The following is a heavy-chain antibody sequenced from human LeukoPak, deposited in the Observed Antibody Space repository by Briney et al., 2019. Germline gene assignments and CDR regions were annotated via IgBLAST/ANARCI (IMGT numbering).Heavy chain of an antibody. D-gene: IGHD6-19*01. Sequence: PSETLSLTCTVCGGFISSYYWSWIRQPPGKGLEWIGYIYYSGSTNYNPSLKSRVTISVDTSKNQFSLKLSSVTAADTAVYYCASNGRYSSGWYGFDYWGQGTLVTVSS. V-gene: IGHV4-59*01. J-gene: IGHJ4*02. CDR2: IYYSGST. CDR3: ASNGRYSSGWYGFDY. CDR1: GGFISSYY.